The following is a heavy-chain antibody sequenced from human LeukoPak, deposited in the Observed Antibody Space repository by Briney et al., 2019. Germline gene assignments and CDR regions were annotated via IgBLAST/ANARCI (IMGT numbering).Heavy chain of an antibody. D-gene: IGHD1-26*01. CDR3: ARHIGSYYVDY. CDR1: GYSISSGYY. CDR2: IFHSGIT. J-gene: IGHJ4*02. Sequence: SETLSLTCVVSGYSISSGYYWGWIRQPPGKGLEWIGSIFHSGITYYNPSLKSRVTISVDTSKNQFSLKLRSVTAADTAVYYCARHIGSYYVDYRGQGTLVTVSS. V-gene: IGHV4-38-2*01.